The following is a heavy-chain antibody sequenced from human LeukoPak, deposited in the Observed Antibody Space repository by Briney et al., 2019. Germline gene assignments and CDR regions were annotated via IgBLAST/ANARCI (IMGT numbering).Heavy chain of an antibody. CDR1: DGSFTNYY. D-gene: IGHD3-3*01. J-gene: IGHJ5*02. CDR3: AARALSLVTFGVVRRHWFDP. Sequence: SETLSLTCAVYDGSFTNYYWSWIRQPPGKGLEWIGSIYHSGSTYYNPSLKSRVTISVDTSKNQFSLKLSSVTAADTAVYYCAARALSLVTFGVVRRHWFDPWGQGTLVTVSS. CDR2: IYHSGST. V-gene: IGHV4-34*01.